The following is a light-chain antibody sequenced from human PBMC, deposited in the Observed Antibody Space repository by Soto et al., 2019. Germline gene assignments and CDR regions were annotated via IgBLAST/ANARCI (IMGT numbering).Light chain of an antibody. V-gene: IGLV2-8*01. CDR3: SSYTDRNNLV. J-gene: IGLJ1*01. CDR2: EVN. Sequence: SALTQPPSASGSPGQSVAISCTGTSSDVGGYNYVSWYQQHPGKAPKLMIYEVNKRPSGVPDRFSGSKSGNTASLTVSALQAEDEADYYCSSYTDRNNLVFGTGTKVTVL. CDR1: SSDVGGYNY.